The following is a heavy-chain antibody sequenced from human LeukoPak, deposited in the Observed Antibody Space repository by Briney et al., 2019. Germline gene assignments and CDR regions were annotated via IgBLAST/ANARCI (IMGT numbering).Heavy chain of an antibody. J-gene: IGHJ3*02. D-gene: IGHD3-22*01. CDR1: GYSFTSYW. Sequence: GESLKISCKGSGYSFTSYWIGWVRQMPGKCLEWMGIIYPGDSDTRYSPSFQGQVTISADKSISTAYLQWSSLKASDTAMYYCARHDSSGYYYGYDAFDIWGQGTMVTVSS. V-gene: IGHV5-51*01. CDR2: IYPGDSDT. CDR3: ARHDSSGYYYGYDAFDI.